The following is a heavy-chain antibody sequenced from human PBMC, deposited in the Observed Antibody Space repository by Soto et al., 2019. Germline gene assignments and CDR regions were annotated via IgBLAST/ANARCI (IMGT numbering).Heavy chain of an antibody. CDR1: GGTFSSYA. J-gene: IGHJ5*02. D-gene: IGHD2-2*01. Sequence: QVQLVQSGAEVKKPGSSVKVSCKASGGTFSSYAISWVRQAPGQGLEWMGGIIPIFGTANYAQKFQGRVTITADESTRTAYMEMSSLRSEDTAVYYCAREAGYCSSTSCYNWFDPWGQGTLVTVSS. CDR3: AREAGYCSSTSCYNWFDP. CDR2: IIPIFGTA. V-gene: IGHV1-69*01.